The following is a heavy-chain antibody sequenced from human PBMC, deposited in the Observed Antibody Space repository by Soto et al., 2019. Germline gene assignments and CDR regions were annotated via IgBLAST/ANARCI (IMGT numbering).Heavy chain of an antibody. J-gene: IGHJ4*02. CDR3: ATVPYGGSGYFDY. D-gene: IGHD4-17*01. V-gene: IGHV1-2*02. CDR2: INPYSGNT. Sequence: GSSVKVSCKTSPYTFTVYYIHWVRPAPRQGLAGMGWINPYSGNTHYAQKFQGGVTMTRDTSISTAYMALTGVRSDDTAGYYCATVPYGGSGYFDYWGLGTLLTVSS. CDR1: PYTFTVYY.